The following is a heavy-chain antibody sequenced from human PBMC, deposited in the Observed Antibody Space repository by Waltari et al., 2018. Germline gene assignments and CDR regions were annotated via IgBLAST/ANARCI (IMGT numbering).Heavy chain of an antibody. D-gene: IGHD3-3*01. J-gene: IGHJ4*02. CDR2: IYYSGST. V-gene: IGHV4-59*08. Sequence: QVQLQESGPGLVKPSETLSLTCTVSGGSISSYYWSWIRQPPGKGLEWIGYIYYSGSTTYNPSLKRRVTISIDTCKNQFSLELSAVTTADTAVYYCARRGRGSGYTGWGQGTLVTVSS. CDR1: GGSISSYY. CDR3: ARRGRGSGYTG.